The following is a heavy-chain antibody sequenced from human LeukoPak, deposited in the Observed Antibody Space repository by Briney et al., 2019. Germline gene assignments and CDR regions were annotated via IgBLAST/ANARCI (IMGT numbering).Heavy chain of an antibody. CDR3: ARRVSSSSASFDP. V-gene: IGHV4-39*01. J-gene: IGHJ5*02. CDR2: IYYSGST. Sequence: PSETLSLTCTVSGGSISSSSYFWGWIRPPPGKGLEWIGRIYYSGSTYYNPSLKSRVTISVDTSKNQFSLKLSSVTAADTAVYYCARRVSSSSASFDPWGQGTLVTVSS. CDR1: GGSISSSSYF. D-gene: IGHD6-6*01.